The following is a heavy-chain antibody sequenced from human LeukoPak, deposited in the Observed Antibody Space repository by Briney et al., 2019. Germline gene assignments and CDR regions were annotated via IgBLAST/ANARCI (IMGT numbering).Heavy chain of an antibody. Sequence: SETLSLTCAVYGGSFSGYYWTWVRQPPGEGLEWIGEINHKGATNYNPSLKSRVTISLDTSKNQFSLKLSSVTAADTAVYYCARGPHFYGSGSYEYSYYYYYYDMDVWGKGTAVTVSS. CDR3: ARGPHFYGSGSYEYSYYYYYYDMDV. J-gene: IGHJ6*04. CDR1: GGSFSGYY. CDR2: INHKGAT. D-gene: IGHD3-10*01. V-gene: IGHV4-34*01.